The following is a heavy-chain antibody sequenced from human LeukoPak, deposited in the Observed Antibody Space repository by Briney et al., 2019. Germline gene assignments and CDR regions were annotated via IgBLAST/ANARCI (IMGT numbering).Heavy chain of an antibody. V-gene: IGHV3-23*01. Sequence: PGGSLRLSCAASGFTFSSYAMSWVRQAPGKGLEWVSAISGSGGSTYYADSVKGRFTISRDNSKNTLYLQMNSLRAEDTAVYYCAKDPHKYYYDSSGYWSYWGQGTLVTVSS. CDR2: ISGSGGST. J-gene: IGHJ4*02. CDR1: GFTFSSYA. D-gene: IGHD3-22*01. CDR3: AKDPHKYYYDSSGYWSY.